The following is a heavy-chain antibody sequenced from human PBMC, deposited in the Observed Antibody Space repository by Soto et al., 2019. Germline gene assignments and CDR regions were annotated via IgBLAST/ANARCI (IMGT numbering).Heavy chain of an antibody. CDR1: GYTFTTYG. CDR2: ISSYNDNT. J-gene: IGHJ6*02. D-gene: IGHD5-18*01. Sequence: QVQLVQSGAEVKKPGASVKVSCKASGYTFTTYGISWVRQAPGQGLEWMGWISSYNDNTNYAQKLQGRVTMTTDTTTRTASXEXXXLXXDDTAVYYCARDGFYAGLGRYRYGYSPPRYYGMDVWGQGTTVTVSS. V-gene: IGHV1-18*01. CDR3: ARDGFYAGLGRYRYGYSPPRYYGMDV.